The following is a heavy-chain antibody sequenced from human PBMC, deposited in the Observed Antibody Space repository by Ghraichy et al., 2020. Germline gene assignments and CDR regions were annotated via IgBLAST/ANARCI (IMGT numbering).Heavy chain of an antibody. Sequence: SETLSLTCAVYGGSFSGYYWSWIRQPPGKGLEWIGEINHSGSTNYNPSLKSRVTISVDTSKNQFSLKLSSVTAADTAVYYCARGGVAVYYCSSTSCYNYQDAFDIWGQGTMVTVSS. J-gene: IGHJ3*02. D-gene: IGHD2-2*02. V-gene: IGHV4-34*01. CDR2: INHSGST. CDR3: ARGGVAVYYCSSTSCYNYQDAFDI. CDR1: GGSFSGYY.